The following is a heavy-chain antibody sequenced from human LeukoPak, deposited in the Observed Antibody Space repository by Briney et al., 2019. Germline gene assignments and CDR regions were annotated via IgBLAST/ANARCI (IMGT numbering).Heavy chain of an antibody. CDR1: GGSISSSSYY. CDR3: ARHGDTAISFNY. J-gene: IGHJ4*02. CDR2: IYSSGNT. Sequence: SETLSLTCTVSGGSISSSSYYWGWICQPPGKGLEWIGSIYSSGNTYYNPSLKSRVTISVDTPKDQFSLKLSSVTAADTAVYFCARHGDTAISFNYWGQGTLVTVSS. V-gene: IGHV4-39*01. D-gene: IGHD5-18*01.